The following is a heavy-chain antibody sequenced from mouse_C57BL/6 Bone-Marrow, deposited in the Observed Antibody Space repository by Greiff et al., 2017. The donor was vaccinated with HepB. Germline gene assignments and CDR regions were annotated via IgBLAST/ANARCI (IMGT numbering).Heavy chain of an antibody. Sequence: DVMLVESGGGLVQPGESLKLSCESNEYEFPSHDMSWVRKTPEKRLELVAAINSDGGSTYYPDTMERRFIISRDNTKKTLYLQMSSLRSEDTALYYCARQGWLRRNYAMDYWGQGTSVTVSS. D-gene: IGHD2-2*01. V-gene: IGHV5-2*01. CDR2: INSDGGST. CDR3: ARQGWLRRNYAMDY. CDR1: EYEFPSHD. J-gene: IGHJ4*01.